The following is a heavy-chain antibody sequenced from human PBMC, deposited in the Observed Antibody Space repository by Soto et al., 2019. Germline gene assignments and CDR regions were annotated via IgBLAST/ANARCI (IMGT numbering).Heavy chain of an antibody. J-gene: IGHJ6*02. CDR1: GYTFTSYD. V-gene: IGHV1-8*01. Sequence: QVQLVQSGAEVKKPGASVKVSCKASGYTFTSYDINWVRQATGQGLEWMGWMNPNRGNTGYAQKFQGRVTMTRNTSISTAYMELSSLRSEDTAVYYCARGVVCNYYYCYYGMDVWGQVTTVTVSS. CDR2: MNPNRGNT. CDR3: ARGVVCNYYYCYYGMDV. D-gene: IGHD2-15*01.